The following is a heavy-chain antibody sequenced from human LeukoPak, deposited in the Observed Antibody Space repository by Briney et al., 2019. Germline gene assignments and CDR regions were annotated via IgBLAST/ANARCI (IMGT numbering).Heavy chain of an antibody. CDR3: ARGFCCISTTCYTNWFGP. CDR1: GYTFTSYG. D-gene: IGHD2-2*02. J-gene: IGHJ5*02. V-gene: IGHV1-18*01. CDR2: ISTYNGNT. Sequence: GASVKVSCKASGYTFTSYGINWVRQAPGQGLEWMGWISTYNGNTKYAQNLQGRVTMTTDTSTSTTYMELRGLKSDDTAVYYCARGFCCISTTCYTNWFGPWGQGTLVTVSS.